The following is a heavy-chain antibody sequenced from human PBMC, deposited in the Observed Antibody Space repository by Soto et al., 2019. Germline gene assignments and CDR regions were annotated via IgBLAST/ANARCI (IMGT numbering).Heavy chain of an antibody. CDR3: ARDSLTGNYFDY. CDR2: IYHSGYT. D-gene: IGHD3-16*01. CDR1: GGSISSGCYA. J-gene: IGHJ4*02. Sequence: SETLSLTCAVSGGSISSGCYAWNWIRQPPGKGLEWIGYIYHSGYTSYNPSLKNRVTISVDKSKNQFSLTLSFVTAADTAVYYCARDSLTGNYFDYWGQGTLVTVSS. V-gene: IGHV4-30-2*01.